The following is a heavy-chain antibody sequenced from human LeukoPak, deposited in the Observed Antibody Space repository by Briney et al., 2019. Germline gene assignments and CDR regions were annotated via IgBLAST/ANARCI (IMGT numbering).Heavy chain of an antibody. CDR3: AKDLYYDSSGPFDY. D-gene: IGHD3-22*01. CDR2: IWYDGSNK. CDR1: GFTFSSYG. V-gene: IGHV3-33*06. J-gene: IGHJ4*02. Sequence: GGSLRLSCAASGFTFSSYGMHWVGQAPGKGLEWVAVIWYDGSNKYYADSVKGRFTISRDNSKNTLYLQMNSLRAEDTAVYYCAKDLYYDSSGPFDYWGQGTPVTVSS.